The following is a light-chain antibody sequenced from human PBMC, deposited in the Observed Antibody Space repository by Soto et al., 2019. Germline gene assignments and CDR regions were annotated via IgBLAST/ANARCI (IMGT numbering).Light chain of an antibody. CDR1: SSDVGGYNY. Sequence: QSALTQPASVSGSPGQSVTISCTGTSSDVGGYNYVSWYQQHPGKAPKLMIYDVSNRPPGVSTRFSGSKSGNTASLTISGHQPVDAADSYRSSYRSSSPPLVFGGGTQLTVL. J-gene: IGLJ2*01. CDR3: SSYRSSSPPLV. V-gene: IGLV2-14*01. CDR2: DVS.